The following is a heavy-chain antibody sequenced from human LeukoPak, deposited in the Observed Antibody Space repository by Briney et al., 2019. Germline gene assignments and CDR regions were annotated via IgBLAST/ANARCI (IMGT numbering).Heavy chain of an antibody. CDR1: GFIFSSYE. V-gene: IGHV3-48*03. CDR2: ISSSTYTM. CDR3: TRQYCSGGNCYYFDS. D-gene: IGHD2-15*01. J-gene: IGHJ4*02. Sequence: PGGSLRLSCAASGFIFSSYEMNWVRQAPGKGLEWVSYISSSTYTMHYADSVKGRFTISRDNAKNSLYLQMNSLRAEDTAVYYCTRQYCSGGNCYYFDSWGQGTLVAVSS.